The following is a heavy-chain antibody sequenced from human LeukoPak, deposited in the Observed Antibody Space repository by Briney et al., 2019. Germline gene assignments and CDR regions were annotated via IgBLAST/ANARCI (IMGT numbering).Heavy chain of an antibody. CDR2: VNPSGGAT. Sequence: ASVKVSCKASGYSFTDYYIHWVRQAPGQGPEWMGWVNPSGGATKYAQKFQDRVTMTRDTSISTANLELSGLTSDDTAVYYCATYTSAIQYFLYWGLGTLVTVSS. CDR3: ATYTSAIQYFLY. CDR1: GYSFTDYY. J-gene: IGHJ4*02. D-gene: IGHD6-19*01. V-gene: IGHV1-2*02.